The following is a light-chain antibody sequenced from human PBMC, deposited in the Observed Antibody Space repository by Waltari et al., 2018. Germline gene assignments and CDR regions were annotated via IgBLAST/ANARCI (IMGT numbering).Light chain of an antibody. CDR2: EDS. J-gene: IGLJ2*01. V-gene: IGLV2-23*01. CDR1: SSDVGRYNL. CDR3: RSYVGGVIHVV. Sequence: QSALTQPASVSGSPGQSITISCTGTSSDVGRYNLVSWYQQHPGKAPKLIIYEDSGRRSGVSNLFSSSKSGNTVSLTFSRLQAEGEADYYCRSYVGGVIHVVFVGGTKLTVL.